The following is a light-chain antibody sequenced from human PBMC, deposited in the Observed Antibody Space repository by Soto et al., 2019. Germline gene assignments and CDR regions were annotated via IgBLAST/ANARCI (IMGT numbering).Light chain of an antibody. Sequence: EIVLTQSPGTLSLSPGESATLSCRASQNVGSTSLAWYQPRPGQVPSLLISGTSTSATGIPDRFTGSGSGTDFTLTIIRLQPEDFAVYYCQHYGSSPRTFGQGTRV. V-gene: IGKV3-20*01. J-gene: IGKJ1*01. CDR3: QHYGSSPRT. CDR1: QNVGSTS. CDR2: GTS.